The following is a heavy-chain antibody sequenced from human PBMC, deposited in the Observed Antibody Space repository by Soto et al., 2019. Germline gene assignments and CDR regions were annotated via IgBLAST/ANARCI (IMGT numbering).Heavy chain of an antibody. Sequence: QVLLVQSGAEVKKPGSSVKVSCKASGGTFSSYAISWVRQAPGQGLEWMGGIIPIFGTANYAQKVQGRVTITADDSTSTAYMELSSLRSEDTAVYYCARTDYDILTGYYGTQYYFDYGGQGTLVTVSS. CDR1: GGTFSSYA. D-gene: IGHD3-9*01. CDR3: ARTDYDILTGYYGTQYYFDY. V-gene: IGHV1-69*01. J-gene: IGHJ4*02. CDR2: IIPIFGTA.